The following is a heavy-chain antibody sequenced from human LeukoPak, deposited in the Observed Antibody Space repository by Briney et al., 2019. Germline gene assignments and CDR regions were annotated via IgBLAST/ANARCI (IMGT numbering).Heavy chain of an antibody. CDR1: GGSISSYY. V-gene: IGHV4-4*07. Sequence: SETLSLTCTVSGGSISSYYWSWIRQPAGKGLEWIVRIYTSGSTNYNPSLKSRVTISVDKSKNQFSLKLSSVTAADTAVYYCARDAEFYYYDSSGYRPRGVYFDYWGQGTLVTVSS. D-gene: IGHD3-22*01. CDR2: IYTSGST. J-gene: IGHJ4*02. CDR3: ARDAEFYYYDSSGYRPRGVYFDY.